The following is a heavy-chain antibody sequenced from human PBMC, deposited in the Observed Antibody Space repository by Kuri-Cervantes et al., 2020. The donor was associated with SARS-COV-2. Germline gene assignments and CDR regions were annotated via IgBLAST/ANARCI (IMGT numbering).Heavy chain of an antibody. CDR3: AKDHFGVHDF. J-gene: IGHJ4*02. Sequence: GESLKISCAASGFNFSRTDMHWVRQAPGKGLEWVAVISYDGKKKKCIGPGKGRFTISRDNSQNTVYLRMTNLRSEDTAMYYCAKDHFGVHDFWGQGTLVTVSS. CDR1: GFNFSRTD. CDR2: ISYDGKKK. D-gene: IGHD2-21*01. V-gene: IGHV3-30*18.